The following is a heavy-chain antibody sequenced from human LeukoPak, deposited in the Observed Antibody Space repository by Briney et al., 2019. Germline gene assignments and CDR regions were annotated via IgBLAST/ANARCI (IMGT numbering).Heavy chain of an antibody. V-gene: IGHV1-8*01. CDR2: MNPNSGNT. CDR3: ARARGLPRSRGSGSYYY. J-gene: IGHJ4*02. D-gene: IGHD3-10*01. Sequence: GASVKVSCKASGYTFTSYDINWVRQATGQGLEWRGWMNPNSGNTGYAQKFQCRVTMTRNTSISTAYMELSSLRSEDTAVYYCARARGLPRSRGSGSYYYWGQGTLVTVSS. CDR1: GYTFTSYD.